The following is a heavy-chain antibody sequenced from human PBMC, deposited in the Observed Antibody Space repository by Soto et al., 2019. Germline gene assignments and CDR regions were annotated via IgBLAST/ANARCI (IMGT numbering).Heavy chain of an antibody. Sequence: ASVKVSCKASGYTFTSYDINWVRQATGQGLEWMGWMNPNSGNTGYAQKLQGRVTMTRNTSISTAYMELSSLRSEDTAVYYCARGLSTYYYDSSGYYFDYWGQGTLVTVSS. CDR2: MNPNSGNT. CDR3: ARGLSTYYYDSSGYYFDY. CDR1: GYTFTSYD. V-gene: IGHV1-8*01. J-gene: IGHJ4*02. D-gene: IGHD3-22*01.